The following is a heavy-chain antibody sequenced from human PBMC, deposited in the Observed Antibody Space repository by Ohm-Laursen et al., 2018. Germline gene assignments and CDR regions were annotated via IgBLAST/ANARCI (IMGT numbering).Heavy chain of an antibody. CDR3: ARDQRYSSDRYAFDI. Sequence: SVKVSCKASGGTFSSYAISWVRQAPGQGLEWMGRIIPIFGTANYAQKFQGRVTITADESTSTVYMELSSLRSEDTAVYYCARDQRYSSDRYAFDIWGQGTMVTVSS. CDR2: IIPIFGTA. D-gene: IGHD6-19*01. J-gene: IGHJ3*02. V-gene: IGHV1-69*13. CDR1: GGTFSSYA.